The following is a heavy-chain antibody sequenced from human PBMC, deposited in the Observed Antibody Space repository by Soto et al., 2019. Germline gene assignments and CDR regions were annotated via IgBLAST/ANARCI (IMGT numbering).Heavy chain of an antibody. CDR1: GDSVSSNSAA. CDR2: TYYRSKWYN. CDR3: ARSQTVPRAFDI. Sequence: SQTLSLTCAIPGDSVSSNSAAWNWIRQSPSRGLEWLGRTYYRSKWYNDYAVSVRSRITINPDTSKNQFSLQLHSVTPDDTAVYYCARSQTVPRAFDIWGQGTMV. D-gene: IGHD4-17*01. V-gene: IGHV6-1*01. J-gene: IGHJ3*02.